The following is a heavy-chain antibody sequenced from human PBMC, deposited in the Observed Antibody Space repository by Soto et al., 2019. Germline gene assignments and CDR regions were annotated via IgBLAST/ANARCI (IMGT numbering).Heavy chain of an antibody. Sequence: QLQLQESGPGLVKPSETLSLTCAVSGASISRGGFHWGWIRQPPGQGLEWIGSLYSGSTYYNPSPKSRVTISADPSKNQFSLTLSSVTAADTAVYYCARLGSGHTFDYGGQGTLVTVSS. V-gene: IGHV4-39*01. J-gene: IGHJ4*02. CDR1: GASISRGGFH. CDR2: LYSGST. D-gene: IGHD3-10*01. CDR3: ARLGSGHTFDY.